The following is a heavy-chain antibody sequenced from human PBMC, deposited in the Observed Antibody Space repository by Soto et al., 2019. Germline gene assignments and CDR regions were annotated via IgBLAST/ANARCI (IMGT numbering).Heavy chain of an antibody. CDR1: GFTFSYAW. D-gene: IGHD4-17*01. CDR3: THDYGDYRYYFDY. J-gene: IGHJ4*02. V-gene: IGHV3-15*01. CDR2: IKSKTDGGTT. Sequence: LRLSCVASGFTFSYAWMSWVRQAPGKGPEWVGRIKSKTDGGTTDYPAPVKGRFTLSRDDSKNTVYLQMNSLKTEDTAIYYCTHDYGDYRYYFDYWGQGTLVTVSS.